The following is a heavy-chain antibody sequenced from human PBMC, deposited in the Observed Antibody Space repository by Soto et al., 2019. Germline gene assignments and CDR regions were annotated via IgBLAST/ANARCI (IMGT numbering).Heavy chain of an antibody. Sequence: AVKPSCQPFRYNFTGYYIHCVRQPPGQGLECMGWVNPRSGATKYAQRFQGRVIMARDMSVHTVYMELSELTSDDTAVYYCATEDYGAYAFWGQGALVTVSP. CDR3: ATEDYGAYAF. CDR1: RYNFTGYY. V-gene: IGHV1-2*02. D-gene: IGHD4-17*01. CDR2: VNPRSGAT. J-gene: IGHJ4*01.